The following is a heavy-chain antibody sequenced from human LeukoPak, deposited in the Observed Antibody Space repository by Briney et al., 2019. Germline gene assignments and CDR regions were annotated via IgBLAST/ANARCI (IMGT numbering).Heavy chain of an antibody. CDR2: TRYDGTIK. CDR3: AKELLLGYFYMDV. J-gene: IGHJ6*03. Sequence: GRPLRLSCAASGFSFSNYGLHWVGQTPGKGLEAVAFTRYDGTIKDYADSVKGRFTISRDNSQNVLHLQMKSLRTEDTAVYYCAKELLLGYFYMDVWGKGTTVIVSS. V-gene: IGHV3-30*02. CDR1: GFSFSNYG. D-gene: IGHD1-26*01.